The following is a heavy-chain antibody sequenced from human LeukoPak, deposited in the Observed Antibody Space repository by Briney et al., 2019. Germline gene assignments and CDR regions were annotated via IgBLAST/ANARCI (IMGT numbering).Heavy chain of an antibody. V-gene: IGHV3-21*01. D-gene: IGHD6-19*01. CDR3: ARLYSSGWFNWFDP. Sequence: PGGSLRLSCAASGFTFSSYSMNWVRQAPGKGLEWVSSISSSSSYIYYADSVKGRFTISRDNAKNSLYLQMNSLRAEDTAVYYCARLYSSGWFNWFDPWGQGTLVTVSS. J-gene: IGHJ5*02. CDR1: GFTFSSYS. CDR2: ISSSSSYI.